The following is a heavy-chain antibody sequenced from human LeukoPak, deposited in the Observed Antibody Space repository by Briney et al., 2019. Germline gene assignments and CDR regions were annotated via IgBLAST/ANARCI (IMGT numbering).Heavy chain of an antibody. CDR3: ARDPHDSSGLGFDI. Sequence: PEASVKVSCTVSGYTLTELSMHWVRQAPGKGLEWMGGFDPEDGETIYAQKFQGRVTMTEDTSTDTAYMELSSLRSEDTAVYYCARDPHDSSGLGFDIWGQGTMVTVSS. J-gene: IGHJ3*02. V-gene: IGHV1-24*01. CDR1: GYTLTELS. D-gene: IGHD3-22*01. CDR2: FDPEDGET.